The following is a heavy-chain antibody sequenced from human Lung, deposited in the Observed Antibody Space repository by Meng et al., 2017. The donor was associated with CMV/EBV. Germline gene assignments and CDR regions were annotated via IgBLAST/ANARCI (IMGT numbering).Heavy chain of an antibody. V-gene: IGHV3-30-3*01. D-gene: IGHD5-24*01. J-gene: IGHJ5*02. CDR3: ARGNHGMATMGEWLDP. CDR1: GFTYSRYA. Sequence: SLKISXAASGFTYSRYAMHWVRQAPGKGLEWAAVISDDGRTKYYADSLKGRITISRDNSKNTLYLQVDSLRAEDTAIYYCARGNHGMATMGEWLDPWGQGXLVTVSS. CDR2: ISDDGRTK.